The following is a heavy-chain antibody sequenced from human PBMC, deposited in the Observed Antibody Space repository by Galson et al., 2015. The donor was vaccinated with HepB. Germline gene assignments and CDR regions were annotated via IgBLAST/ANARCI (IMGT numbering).Heavy chain of an antibody. CDR3: ARAHDHDSSSYRPLPYAFDI. Sequence: SLRLSCAASGFTVSSNYMSWVRQAPGRGLEWVSIIYTGGSTYYADSVKGRFTISRHNSKNTLDLQMNSLRVEDTAVYYCARAHDHDSSSYRPLPYAFDIWGQGTMVIVSS. V-gene: IGHV3-53*04. J-gene: IGHJ3*02. CDR2: IYTGGST. CDR1: GFTVSSNY. D-gene: IGHD3-22*01.